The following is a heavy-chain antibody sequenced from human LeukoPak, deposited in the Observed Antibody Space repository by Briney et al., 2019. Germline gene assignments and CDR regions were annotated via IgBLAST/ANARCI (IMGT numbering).Heavy chain of an antibody. J-gene: IGHJ4*02. CDR1: GYTFINYW. CDR3: ARAPRNSSTMLDY. CDR2: INPNDGST. V-gene: IGHV1-46*01. D-gene: IGHD6-13*01. Sequence: ASVKVSCKASGYTFINYWIQWVRQAPGQGLEWVALINPNDGSTTYAHKFQGRVTMTRDTSTSTVYMDLSSLTSEDTAVYYCARAPRNSSTMLDYWGQGTLVTVSS.